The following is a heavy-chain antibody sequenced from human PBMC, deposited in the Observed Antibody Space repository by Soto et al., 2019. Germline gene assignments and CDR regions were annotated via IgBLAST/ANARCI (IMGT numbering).Heavy chain of an antibody. Sequence: QVQLVASGGGEVQPGRSLTISCAASGFTFSTYGMHWVRQTPGKGLEWVAVISYDGTNKFYSDSVKGRFTISRDNFKNTLTLQINSLRADDTAVYSCAKDLQSYGDYDYYCYGMDVWGLGTRVTVSS. CDR2: ISYDGTNK. CDR3: AKDLQSYGDYDYYCYGMDV. CDR1: GFTFSTYG. D-gene: IGHD4-17*01. J-gene: IGHJ6*02. V-gene: IGHV3-30*18.